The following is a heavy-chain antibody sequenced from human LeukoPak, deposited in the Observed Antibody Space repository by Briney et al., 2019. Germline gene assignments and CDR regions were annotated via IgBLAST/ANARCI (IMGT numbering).Heavy chain of an antibody. CDR2: IYTSGST. CDR1: GGSISSGSYY. J-gene: IGHJ4*02. D-gene: IGHD6-6*01. V-gene: IGHV4-61*02. Sequence: PSETLSPTCTVSGGSISSGSYYWTWIRQPAGKGLEWIGRIYTSGSTNFNPSLKSRVSISLDTFHNQFSLKLSSVTAADTAVYYCAREGAARNFDYWGQGILVTVSS. CDR3: AREGAARNFDY.